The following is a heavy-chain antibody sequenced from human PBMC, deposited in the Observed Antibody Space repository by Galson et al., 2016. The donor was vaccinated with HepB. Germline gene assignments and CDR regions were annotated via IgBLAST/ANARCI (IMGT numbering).Heavy chain of an antibody. V-gene: IGHV1-2*06. CDR2: TNPNNGDT. CDR1: GYMFTGFY. J-gene: IGHJ3*02. D-gene: IGHD3-3*01. CDR3: AASGPGVEGDALDI. Sequence: SVKVSCTASGYMFTGFYTHWVRQAPGQGLEWMGRTNPNNGDTNYAQTLVGRVTMTRDTSISTGYMELTSPNADDTAMYSCAASGPGVEGDALDILGQGPMVIVSS.